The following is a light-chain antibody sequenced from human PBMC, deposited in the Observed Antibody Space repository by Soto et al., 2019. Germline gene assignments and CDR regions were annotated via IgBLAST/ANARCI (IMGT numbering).Light chain of an antibody. V-gene: IGKV3-20*01. CDR1: QSITSDF. Sequence: ENVLTQSPGTLSLSPGERATLSCRASQSITSDFLAWYRQKPGQAPRLLIYGASNRASGIPDRFSGSGSGTDFTLTISRLEPEDFAVYYCQLYDDSTFTFGPGTKVDIK. CDR3: QLYDDSTFT. J-gene: IGKJ3*01. CDR2: GAS.